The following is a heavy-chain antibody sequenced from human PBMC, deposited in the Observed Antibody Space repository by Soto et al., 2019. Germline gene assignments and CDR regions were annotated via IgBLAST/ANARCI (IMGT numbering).Heavy chain of an antibody. J-gene: IGHJ5*02. CDR2: INHSGST. D-gene: IGHD6-13*01. CDR3: GRVGPRRAAAGRRLSNWFDP. CDR1: GGSFSGYY. Sequence: PSETLSLTCAVYGGSFSGYYWSWIRPPPGKGLEWIGEINHSGSTNYNPSLKSRVTISVDTSKNQFSLKLSSVTAADTAVYYCGRVGPRRAAAGRRLSNWFDPWGQGTLVTVPS. V-gene: IGHV4-34*01.